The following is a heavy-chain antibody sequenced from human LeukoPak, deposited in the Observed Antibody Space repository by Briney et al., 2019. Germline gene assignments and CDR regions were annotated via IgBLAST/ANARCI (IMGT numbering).Heavy chain of an antibody. CDR3: ARDRNHITMVRGAEDPL. V-gene: IGHV3-48*04. Sequence: GGSLRLSCTASGFTFSTFHMHWVRQAPGKGLEWVSYINYHSQPTYYADSVKGRFTISRDNAKNSLYLQMNSLRAEDTAVYYCARDRNHITMVRGAEDPLWGQGTLVTVSS. J-gene: IGHJ4*02. CDR2: INYHSQPT. D-gene: IGHD3-10*01. CDR1: GFTFSTFH.